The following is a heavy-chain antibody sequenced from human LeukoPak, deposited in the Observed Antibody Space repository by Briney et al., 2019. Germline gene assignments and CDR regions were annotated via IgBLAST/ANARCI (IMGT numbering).Heavy chain of an antibody. Sequence: PSETLSLTCSVSGGSINNYWSWIRQPPGEGLEWSGYIYYSGTTNYNPSLRSRVTMLVDTSKNQFTLKLSSVTAADTAVYYCARAEVGATIWFDPWGQGTLVTVSS. CDR1: GGSINNY. CDR2: IYYSGTT. CDR3: ARAEVGATIWFDP. J-gene: IGHJ5*02. D-gene: IGHD1-26*01. V-gene: IGHV4-59*01.